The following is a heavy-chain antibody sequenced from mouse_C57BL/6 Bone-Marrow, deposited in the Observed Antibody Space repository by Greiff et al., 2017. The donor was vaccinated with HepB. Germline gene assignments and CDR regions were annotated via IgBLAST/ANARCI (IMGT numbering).Heavy chain of an antibody. CDR2: IYPGSGNT. CDR3: ARILSHYYGSSSHAMDY. V-gene: IGHV1-84*01. CDR1: GYTFTDYY. J-gene: IGHJ4*01. D-gene: IGHD1-1*01. Sequence: QVQLKQSGPELVKPGASVKISCKASGYTFTDYYINWVKQRPGQGLEWIGWIYPGSGNTKYNEKFKGKATLTVDTSSSTAYMQLSSLTSEDSAVYFCARILSHYYGSSSHAMDYWGQGTSVTVSS.